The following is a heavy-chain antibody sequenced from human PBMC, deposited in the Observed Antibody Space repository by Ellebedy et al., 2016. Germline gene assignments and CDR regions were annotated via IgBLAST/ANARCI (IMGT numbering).Heavy chain of an antibody. J-gene: IGHJ4*02. CDR1: GFTFSNYW. CDR3: ATDTGNFWSSDY. CDR2: MSQDGSEK. D-gene: IGHD1-7*01. V-gene: IGHV3-7*04. Sequence: GGSLRLSXRGSGFTFSNYWMAWVRRAPGKGLEWVAHMSQDGSEKIYMDPVKGRFTISRDNAKNSLFLQMNSLRVEDTAVYYCATDTGNFWSSDYWGRGTLVTVSS.